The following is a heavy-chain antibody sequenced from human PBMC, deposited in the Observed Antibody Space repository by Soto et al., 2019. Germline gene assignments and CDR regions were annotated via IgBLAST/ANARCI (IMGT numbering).Heavy chain of an antibody. CDR1: GFTFSAYA. Sequence: EVQVLESGGGLVQPGGSLRLSCAASGFTFSAYAMSWVRQAPGKGLEWVSLMSGGGASTYYADSVKGRFTISRDNSKNTLYMQMNSLRAEDTAVYYCAKDLTSGQWRVRGFDYWGQGTLVTVSS. CDR2: MSGGGAST. CDR3: AKDLTSGQWRVRGFDY. V-gene: IGHV3-23*01. J-gene: IGHJ4*02. D-gene: IGHD6-19*01.